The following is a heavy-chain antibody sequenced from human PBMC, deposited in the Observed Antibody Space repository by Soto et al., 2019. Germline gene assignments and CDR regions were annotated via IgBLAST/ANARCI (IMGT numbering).Heavy chain of an antibody. CDR1: GFTFSSYA. CDR2: ISYDGSNK. CDR3: ARDRGCISTSCYFSAWFDP. D-gene: IGHD2-2*01. Sequence: QVQLVESGGGVVQPGRSLRLSCAASGFTFSSYAMHWVRQAPGKGLEWVAVISYDGSNKYYADSVKGRFIISRDNSKNTLYLQMNSLRAEDTAVYYCARDRGCISTSCYFSAWFDPWGQGTLVTVSS. J-gene: IGHJ5*02. V-gene: IGHV3-30-3*01.